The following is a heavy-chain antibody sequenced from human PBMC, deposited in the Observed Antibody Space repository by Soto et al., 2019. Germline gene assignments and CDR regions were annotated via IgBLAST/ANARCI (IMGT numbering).Heavy chain of an antibody. Sequence: GASVKVSCKASGYTLTGYYMHWVRQAPGQRLEWMGWINAGNGNTKYSQKFQGRVTITRDTSASTAYMELSSLRSEDTAVYYCASWYLGDYGMDVWGQGTTVTVSS. J-gene: IGHJ6*02. CDR3: ASWYLGDYGMDV. CDR2: INAGNGNT. V-gene: IGHV1-3*01. D-gene: IGHD6-13*01. CDR1: GYTLTGYY.